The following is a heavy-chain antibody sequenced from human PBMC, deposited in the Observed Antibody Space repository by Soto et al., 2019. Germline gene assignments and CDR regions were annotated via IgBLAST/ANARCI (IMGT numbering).Heavy chain of an antibody. Sequence: VESLTLWCQGSGYSFTSYWIIWVLQMPGKGLEWMGRIDPSDSYTNYSPSFQGHVTISADKSISTAYLQWSSLKASDTAMYYCARHHYRHSVGYYYYGMDVWGQGTTVTVSS. D-gene: IGHD4-17*01. CDR2: IDPSDSYT. J-gene: IGHJ6*02. CDR3: ARHHYRHSVGYYYYGMDV. CDR1: GYSFTSYW. V-gene: IGHV5-10-1*01.